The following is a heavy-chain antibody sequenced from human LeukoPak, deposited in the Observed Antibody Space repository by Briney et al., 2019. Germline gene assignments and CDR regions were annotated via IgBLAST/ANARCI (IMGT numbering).Heavy chain of an antibody. V-gene: IGHV4-34*01. J-gene: IGHJ3*01. CDR1: GGSFSGHY. CDR3: ARCQQQVDIYAFDV. Sequence: SETLSLTCAVYGGSFSGHYWSWIRQPPGKGLEWIGEINNSGRPSYNPSLKSRVPMAVDTSKNQLTLKLTSVTAADTAGYYLARCQQQVDIYAFDVWGRGTPVTVSS. D-gene: IGHD6-13*01. CDR2: INNSGRP.